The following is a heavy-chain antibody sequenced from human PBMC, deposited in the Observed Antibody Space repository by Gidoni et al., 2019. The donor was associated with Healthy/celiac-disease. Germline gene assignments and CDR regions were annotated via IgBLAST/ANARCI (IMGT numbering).Heavy chain of an antibody. Sequence: QVPLVESGGGVVQPGRSLRLSCAASGFTFSSYAMHWVRQAPGKGLEWVAVISYDGSNKYYADSVKGRFTISRDNSKNTLYLQMNSLRAEDTAVYYCARDHEDSSWYYFDYWGQGTLVTVSS. J-gene: IGHJ4*02. CDR2: ISYDGSNK. CDR3: ARDHEDSSWYYFDY. V-gene: IGHV3-30-3*01. CDR1: GFTFSSYA. D-gene: IGHD6-13*01.